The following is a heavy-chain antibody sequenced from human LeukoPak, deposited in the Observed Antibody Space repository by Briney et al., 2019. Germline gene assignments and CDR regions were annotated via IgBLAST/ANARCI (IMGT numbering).Heavy chain of an antibody. Sequence: SETLSLTCTVSGGSISSSSYYWGWIRQPPGKGLEWIGSIYYSGSTYYNPSLKSRVTISVDTSKNQFSLKLSSVTAADTAVYYCVRPYCSSTSCKGGHAFDIWGQGTMVTVSS. D-gene: IGHD2-2*01. CDR3: VRPYCSSTSCKGGHAFDI. V-gene: IGHV4-39*01. CDR2: IYYSGST. J-gene: IGHJ3*02. CDR1: GGSISSSSYY.